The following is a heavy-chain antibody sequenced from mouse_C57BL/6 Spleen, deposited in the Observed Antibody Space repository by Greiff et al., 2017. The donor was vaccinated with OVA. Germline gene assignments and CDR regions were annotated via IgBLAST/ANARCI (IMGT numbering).Heavy chain of an antibody. CDR2: ISSGSSTI. CDR1: GFTFSDYG. D-gene: IGHD2-2*01. V-gene: IGHV5-17*01. Sequence: EVKVVESGGGLVKPGGSLKLSCAASGFTFSDYGMHWVRQAPEKGLEWVAYISSGSSTIYYADTVKGRFTISRDNAKNTLFLQMTSLRSEDTAMYYCARECGYPFAYWGQGTLVTVSA. J-gene: IGHJ3*01. CDR3: ARECGYPFAY.